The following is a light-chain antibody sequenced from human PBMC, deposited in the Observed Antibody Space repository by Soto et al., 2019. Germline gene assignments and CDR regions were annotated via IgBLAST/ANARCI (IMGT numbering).Light chain of an antibody. CDR1: QSVSSY. CDR2: DAS. V-gene: IGKV3-11*01. Sequence: EIVFTQSPATLSLSPGERATLSWRASQSVSSYLAWYQQKHGQPPRLLIYDASNRATGIPARFSGSGSGTDFTLTISRLQPEDFETYYCQQLHSYPITFGQGTRLEIK. J-gene: IGKJ5*01. CDR3: QQLHSYPIT.